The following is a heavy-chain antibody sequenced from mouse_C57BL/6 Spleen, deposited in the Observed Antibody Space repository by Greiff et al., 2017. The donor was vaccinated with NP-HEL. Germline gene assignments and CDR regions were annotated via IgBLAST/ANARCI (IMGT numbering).Heavy chain of an antibody. CDR1: GYTFTDYY. Sequence: EVQLQQSGPELVKPGASVKISCKASGYTFTDYYMNWVKQSHGKSLEWIGDINPNNGGTSYNQKFKGKATLTVYKSSSTAYMELRSLTSEDSAVYYCARTRGWYFDVWGTGTTVTVSS. V-gene: IGHV1-26*01. J-gene: IGHJ1*03. CDR3: ARTRGWYFDV. CDR2: INPNNGGT.